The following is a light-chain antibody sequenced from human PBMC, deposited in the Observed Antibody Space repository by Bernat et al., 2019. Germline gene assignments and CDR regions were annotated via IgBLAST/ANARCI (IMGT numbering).Light chain of an antibody. CDR3: QQSGHSPWT. CDR1: QSVTSSY. J-gene: IGKJ4*01. Sequence: EIVLTQSPGTLSLSPGERATLSCRASQSVTSSYLAWYQQKPGQAPRLLIYAASSRGSGIPDRFRGSGSGADFTLTISRLEPEDFAVYYCQQSGHSPWTFGGGTKVEI. CDR2: AAS. V-gene: IGKV3-20*01.